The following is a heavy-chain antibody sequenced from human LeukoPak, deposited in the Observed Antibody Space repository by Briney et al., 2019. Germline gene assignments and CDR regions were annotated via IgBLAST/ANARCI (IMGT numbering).Heavy chain of an antibody. V-gene: IGHV4-39*07. Sequence: SETLSLTCTVSGGSISSYYWGWIRQPPGKGLEWIGSIYYSGSTYYNPSLKSRVTISVDTSKNQFSLKLSSVTAADTAVYYCARGTDIVVVPAFDYWGQGTLVTVSS. CDR3: ARGTDIVVVPAFDY. CDR2: IYYSGST. D-gene: IGHD2-2*01. J-gene: IGHJ4*02. CDR1: GGSISSYY.